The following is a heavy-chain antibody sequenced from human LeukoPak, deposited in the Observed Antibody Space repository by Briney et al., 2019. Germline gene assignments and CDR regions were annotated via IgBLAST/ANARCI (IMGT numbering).Heavy chain of an antibody. CDR2: INHNGSEK. V-gene: IGHV3-7*03. CDR1: EFTFSSYW. D-gene: IGHD3-3*01. CDR3: ARDLRSVSRYDVFDI. J-gene: IGHJ3*02. Sequence: GGSLRLSCAASEFTFSSYWLSWVRQAPGKGLEWVANINHNGSEKYYVDSVKGRFTISRDNAKNSLFLQMNSLRAEDTAVYYCARDLRSVSRYDVFDIWGLGTMVTVSS.